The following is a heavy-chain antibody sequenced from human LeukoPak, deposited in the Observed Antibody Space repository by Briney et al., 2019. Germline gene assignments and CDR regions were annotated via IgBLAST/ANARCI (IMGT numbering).Heavy chain of an antibody. CDR3: ARGPHFDY. Sequence: SETLSLTCTVSGGSLNDYSWSWIRQPPGKGLEWIGYVYLTGSTNYNPPLKSRVTISVDTSKNQFSLKLTSVTAADTAVYYCARGPHFDYWGQGTLVTVSS. CDR2: VYLTGST. CDR1: GGSLNDYS. J-gene: IGHJ4*02. V-gene: IGHV4-59*01.